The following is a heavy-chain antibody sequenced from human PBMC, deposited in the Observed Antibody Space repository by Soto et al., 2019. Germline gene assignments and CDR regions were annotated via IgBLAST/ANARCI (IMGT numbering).Heavy chain of an antibody. J-gene: IGHJ6*03. Sequence: PSETLSLTCTVSGCSISIYYWSWIRQPPGKGLEWIGYIYYSGSTNYNPSLKSRVTISVDTSKNQFSPKLSSVTAADTAVYYCARHVGYYMDVWGKGTTVTVSS. CDR1: GCSISIYY. CDR2: IYYSGST. CDR3: ARHVGYYMDV. V-gene: IGHV4-59*08. D-gene: IGHD2-15*01.